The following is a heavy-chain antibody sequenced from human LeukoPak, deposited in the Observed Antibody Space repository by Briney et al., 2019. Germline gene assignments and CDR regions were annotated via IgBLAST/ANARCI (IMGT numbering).Heavy chain of an antibody. CDR1: GLTFSSYW. J-gene: IGHJ6*04. V-gene: IGHV3-7*01. D-gene: IGHD3-10*02. CDR2: IKEDGSEK. Sequence: GGSLRLSCAASGLTFSSYWMTWVRQAPGKGLEWVANIKEDGSEKYYVDSVKGRFTISRDNAKKSLYLQMNSLRAEDTAVYYCAELGITMIGGVWGKGTTVTISS. CDR3: AELGITMIGGV.